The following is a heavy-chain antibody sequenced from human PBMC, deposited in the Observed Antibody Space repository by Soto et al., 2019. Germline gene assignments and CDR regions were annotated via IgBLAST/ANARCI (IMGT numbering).Heavy chain of an antibody. J-gene: IGHJ4*02. V-gene: IGHV4-59*01. CDR3: ARGRYQADY. CDR2: IYYTGDT. CDR1: GGSIRTYY. Sequence: SETLSLTCTVSGGSIRTYYWSWIRQPPGKGLEWIGYIYYTGDTNYNPSLKSRLTISVDTSKNQFSLKLTSVTAADAAVYFCARGRYQADYWGQGTLVTVSS. D-gene: IGHD3-16*02.